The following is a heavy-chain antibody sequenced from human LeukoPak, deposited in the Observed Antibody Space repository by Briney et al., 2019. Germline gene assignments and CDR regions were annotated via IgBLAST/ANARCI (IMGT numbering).Heavy chain of an antibody. CDR2: MNPNSGNT. D-gene: IGHD6-19*01. Sequence: GASVKVSCKASGYTFTSYDINWVRQATGQGLEWMGWMNPNSGNTGYAKKFQGRVTITRNTSISTAYMELSSLRSGDTAVYYCARPTAGYSSGWYLRGDAFDIWGQGTMVTVSS. CDR3: ARPTAGYSSGWYLRGDAFDI. J-gene: IGHJ3*02. V-gene: IGHV1-8*01. CDR1: GYTFTSYD.